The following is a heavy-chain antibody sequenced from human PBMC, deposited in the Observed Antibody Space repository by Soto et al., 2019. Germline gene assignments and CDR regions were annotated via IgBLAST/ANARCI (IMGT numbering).Heavy chain of an antibody. D-gene: IGHD3-16*01. J-gene: IGHJ4*02. Sequence: QLQLQESGPGLVKPSETLSLTCTVSGGSISGSNYYWGWIRQPPGKGLEWIESIYYSGSIYYNPSLKSRVATSVDPSKNQFYLKLSSVTAADTAVYYCARQGGLRRELLGRFDYWGQGFLVTVSS. CDR2: IYYSGSI. V-gene: IGHV4-39*01. CDR1: GGSISGSNYY. CDR3: ARQGGLRRELLGRFDY.